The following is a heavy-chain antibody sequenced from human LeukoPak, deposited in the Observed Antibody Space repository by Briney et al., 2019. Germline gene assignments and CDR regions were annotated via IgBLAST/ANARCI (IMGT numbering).Heavy chain of an antibody. CDR3: ARYLRQWLVRGHDAFDI. D-gene: IGHD6-19*01. Sequence: PSETLSLTCTVSGGSISSYYWSWIRQPPGKGLEWIAYISDIGSINYNPSLKSRVTISLDTSKNQFSLKLSSVTAADTAVYYCARYLRQWLVRGHDAFDIWGQGTMVTVSS. CDR2: ISDIGSI. V-gene: IGHV4-59*08. CDR1: GGSISSYY. J-gene: IGHJ3*02.